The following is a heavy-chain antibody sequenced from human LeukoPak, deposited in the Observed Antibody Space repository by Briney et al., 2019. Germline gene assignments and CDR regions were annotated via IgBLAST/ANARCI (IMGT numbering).Heavy chain of an antibody. CDR3: ARSSGYTYGSDY. CDR1: GVSISSYY. J-gene: IGHJ4*02. CDR2: IYFSGSI. D-gene: IGHD5-18*01. V-gene: IGHV4-59*08. Sequence: SETLALTCSVSGVSISSYYWRWIRQPPARGLEWVGYIYFSGSINYNPSLKSRVTISADTSKNQLSLKLSSVTAADTAVYYCARSSGYTYGSDYWGQGTLVTVSS.